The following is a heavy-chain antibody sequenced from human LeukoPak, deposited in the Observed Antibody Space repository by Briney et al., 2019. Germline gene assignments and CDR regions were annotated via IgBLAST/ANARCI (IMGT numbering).Heavy chain of an antibody. J-gene: IGHJ4*02. CDR3: ARTVYYDSSGYYPPGYFDY. Sequence: GASVNVSCKASGGTFSSYAISWVRQAPGQGLEWMGGIIPIFGTANYAQKFQGRVTITADESTSTAYMELSSLRSEDTAVYYCARTVYYDSSGYYPPGYFDYWGQGTLVTVSS. CDR2: IIPIFGTA. CDR1: GGTFSSYA. D-gene: IGHD3-22*01. V-gene: IGHV1-69*13.